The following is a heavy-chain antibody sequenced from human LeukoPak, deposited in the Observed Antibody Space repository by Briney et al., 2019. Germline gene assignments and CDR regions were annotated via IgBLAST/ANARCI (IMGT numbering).Heavy chain of an antibody. CDR1: GFTFSSYA. Sequence: GESLRLSCAASGFTFSSYAMSWVRQAPGKGLEWVSAISGSGGSTYYADSVKGRFTISRDNSKNTLYLQMNSLRAEDTAVYYCAKYCSGGSCYDYWGQGTLVTVSS. D-gene: IGHD2-15*01. CDR3: AKYCSGGSCYDY. J-gene: IGHJ4*02. CDR2: ISGSGGST. V-gene: IGHV3-23*01.